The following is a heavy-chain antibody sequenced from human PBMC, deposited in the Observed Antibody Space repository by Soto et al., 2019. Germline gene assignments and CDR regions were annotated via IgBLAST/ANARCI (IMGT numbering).Heavy chain of an antibody. V-gene: IGHV4-34*01. CDR1: GASLSDSY. CDR2: INHSGNA. J-gene: IGHJ4*02. CDR3: AKNFDY. Sequence: SETLSLTCVVYGASLSDSYWSWIRQPPGKGLEWIGDINHSGNANYSPSLKGRATLSVDTSKNHFSLKLSSVTAADTAVYYCAKNFDYWGQGTLVTVSS.